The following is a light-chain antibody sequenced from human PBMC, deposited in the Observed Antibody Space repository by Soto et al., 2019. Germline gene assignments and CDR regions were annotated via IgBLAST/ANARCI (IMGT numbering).Light chain of an antibody. CDR2: DAS. V-gene: IGKV3-20*01. Sequence: EFVLTQSPGTLSLSPGERSTLSFRASQTVRNNYLAWYQQKPDQAPRLLIYDASSRATGIPDRFSGSGSGTDFTLTITSLQPEDFATYYCLQYDSYPRTFGQGTKVDI. CDR1: QTVRNNY. CDR3: LQYDSYPRT. J-gene: IGKJ1*01.